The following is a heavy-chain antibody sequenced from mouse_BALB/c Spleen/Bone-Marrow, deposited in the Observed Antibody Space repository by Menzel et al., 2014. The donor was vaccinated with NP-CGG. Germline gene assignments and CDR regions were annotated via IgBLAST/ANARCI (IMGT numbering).Heavy chain of an antibody. CDR1: GFTFSNYA. V-gene: IGHV5-9-3*01. CDR2: ISSGGSYT. Sequence: EVQGVESAGDLVKPGGSLKLSCEASGFTFSNYAMSWVRQTPEKRLEWVASISSGGSYTYYTDSVKGRFTISRDNAKNTLYLQMSSLRSEDAAIYYCARQGVPRDGYTWFTCWGQGSPVTVSA. CDR3: ARQGVPRDGYTWFTC. D-gene: IGHD2-2*01. J-gene: IGHJ3*01.